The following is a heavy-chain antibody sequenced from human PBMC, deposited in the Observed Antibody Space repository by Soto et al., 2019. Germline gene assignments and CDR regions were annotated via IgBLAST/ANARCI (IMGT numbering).Heavy chain of an antibody. CDR2: IYYSGST. V-gene: IGHV4-59*01. D-gene: IGHD2-2*01. CDR3: ARGVGYCSSTSCVGGWFDP. J-gene: IGHJ5*02. CDR1: GGSISSYY. Sequence: SETLSLTCTVSGGSISSYYWSWIRQPPGKGLEWIGYIYYSGSTNYNPSLKSRVTISVDTSKNQFSLKLSSVTAADTAVYYCARGVGYCSSTSCVGGWFDPWGQGTLVTVSS.